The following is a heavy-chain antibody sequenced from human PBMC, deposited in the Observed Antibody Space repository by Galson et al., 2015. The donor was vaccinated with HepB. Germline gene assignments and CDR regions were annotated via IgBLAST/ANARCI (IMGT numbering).Heavy chain of an antibody. V-gene: IGHV3-30*18. CDR2: ISYDGSNK. J-gene: IGHJ4*02. D-gene: IGHD3-22*01. CDR1: GFTFSSYG. Sequence: SLRLSCAASGFTFSSYGMHWVRQAPGKGLEWVAVISYDGSNKYYADSVKGRFTISRDNSKNTLYLQMNSLRAEDTAVYYCAKAYHYDSSGQARWGQGTLVTVSS. CDR3: AKAYHYDSSGQAR.